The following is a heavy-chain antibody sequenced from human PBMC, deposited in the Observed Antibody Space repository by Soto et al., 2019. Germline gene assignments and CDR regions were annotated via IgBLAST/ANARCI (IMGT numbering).Heavy chain of an antibody. CDR1: GGSISSSSYY. D-gene: IGHD1-26*01. V-gene: IGHV4-39*01. Sequence: SETLSLTCTVSGGSISSSSYYWGWIRQPPGKGLEWIGSIYYSGSTYYNPSLKSRVTISVDTSKNQFSLKLSSVTAADMAVYYCARHSGSYRPLGYWGQGTLVTVSS. CDR3: ARHSGSYRPLGY. CDR2: IYYSGST. J-gene: IGHJ4*02.